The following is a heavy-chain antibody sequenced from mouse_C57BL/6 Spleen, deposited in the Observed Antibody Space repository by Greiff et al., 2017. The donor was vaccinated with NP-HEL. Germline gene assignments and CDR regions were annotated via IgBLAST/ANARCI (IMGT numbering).Heavy chain of an antibody. D-gene: IGHD2-3*01. Sequence: QVQLQQSGAELVKPGASVKLSCKASGYTFTEYTIHWVKQRSGQGLEWIGWFYPGSGSIKYNEKFKDKATLTADKSSSTVYMELSSWTSEDSAVYFCSRREKGIYDVYYFDYWGQGTTLTVSS. CDR3: SRREKGIYDVYYFDY. J-gene: IGHJ2*01. V-gene: IGHV1-62-2*01. CDR1: GYTFTEYT. CDR2: FYPGSGSI.